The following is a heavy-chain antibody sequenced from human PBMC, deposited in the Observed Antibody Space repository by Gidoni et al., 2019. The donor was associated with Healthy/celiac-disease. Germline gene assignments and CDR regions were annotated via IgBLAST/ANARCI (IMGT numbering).Heavy chain of an antibody. CDR1: GGTFSSYA. CDR2: IIPIFGTA. CDR3: ATCRAPLPDLEPYDYYYYYYGMDV. V-gene: IGHV1-69*06. J-gene: IGHJ6*02. Sequence: QVQLVQSGAEVKKPGSSVKVSCKASGGTFSSYATSWVRQAPGQGLEWMGGIIPIFGTANYAQKLQGRVTITADKSTSTAYMELSSLRSEDTAVYYCATCRAPLPDLEPYDYYYYYYGMDVWGQGTTVTVSS. D-gene: IGHD1-1*01.